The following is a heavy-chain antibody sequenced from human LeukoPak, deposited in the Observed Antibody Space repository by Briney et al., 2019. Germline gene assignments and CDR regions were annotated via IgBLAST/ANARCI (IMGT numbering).Heavy chain of an antibody. CDR3: ARDPPRIVVVVAATNYYGMDV. CDR1: GYTFTGYY. D-gene: IGHD2-15*01. Sequence: ASVKVSCKASGYTFTGYYMHWVRQAPGQGLEWMGWISAYNGNTNYAQKLQGRVTMTTDTSTSTAYMELRSLRSDDTAVYYCARDPPRIVVVVAATNYYGMDVWGQGTRSPSP. CDR2: ISAYNGNT. V-gene: IGHV1-18*04. J-gene: IGHJ6*02.